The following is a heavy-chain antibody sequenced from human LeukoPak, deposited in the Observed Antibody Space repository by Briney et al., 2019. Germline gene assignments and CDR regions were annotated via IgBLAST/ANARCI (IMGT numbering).Heavy chain of an antibody. J-gene: IGHJ5*02. D-gene: IGHD6-13*01. Sequence: SETLPLTCTVSGGSISSSSYYWDWIRQPAGKGLEWIGRIYTSGSTNYNPSLKSRVTISVDTSKNQFSLKLSSVTAADTAVCYCAREHSRAAAALDPWGQGTLVTVSS. V-gene: IGHV4-61*02. CDR1: GGSISSSSYY. CDR2: IYTSGST. CDR3: AREHSRAAAALDP.